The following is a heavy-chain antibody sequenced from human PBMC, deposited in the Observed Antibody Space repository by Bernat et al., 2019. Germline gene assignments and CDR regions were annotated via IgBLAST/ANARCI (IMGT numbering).Heavy chain of an antibody. CDR2: IYYSGST. V-gene: IGHV4-39*01. J-gene: IGHJ4*02. CDR3: ARQVGVASDDY. CDR1: GGSISSSSYY. Sequence: QLQLQESGPGLVKPSETLSLTCTVSGGSISSSSYYWGWIRQPPGKGLEWIGSIYYSGSTYYNPSLKSRVTISVDTSTNQFSLKLSSVTAADTAVYYCARQVGVASDDYWGQGTLVTVYS. D-gene: IGHD3-3*01.